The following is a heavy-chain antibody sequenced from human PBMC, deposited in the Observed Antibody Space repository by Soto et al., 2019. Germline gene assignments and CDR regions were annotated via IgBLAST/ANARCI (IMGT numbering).Heavy chain of an antibody. Sequence: QVQLVQSGAEVQKPGASVKVSCKASGYTFTSYDINWVRQATGQGLEWMGWRNPNSVNTGYAQKFQGRVTMTRNTSRSTAYMELSSLISEDTAVYYCAIDKSSWYDYWGQGNRVTVSS. CDR3: AIDKSSWYDY. V-gene: IGHV1-8*01. CDR1: GYTFTSYD. J-gene: IGHJ4*02. CDR2: RNPNSVNT. D-gene: IGHD6-13*01.